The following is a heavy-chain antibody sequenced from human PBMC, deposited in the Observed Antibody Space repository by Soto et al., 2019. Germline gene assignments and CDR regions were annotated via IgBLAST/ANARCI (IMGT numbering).Heavy chain of an antibody. CDR2: IYHSGST. CDR3: ASLDVDTTMSFDY. CDR1: GGSIRSGGYS. Sequence: SETLSLTCTVSGGSIRSGGYSWSWIRQPPGKGLEWIGYIYHSGSTYYNPSLKSRVTISVDRSKNQFSLQLSSVTAADTAVYYCASLDVDTTMSFDYWGQGTLVTVS. V-gene: IGHV4-30-2*01. D-gene: IGHD5-18*01. J-gene: IGHJ4*02.